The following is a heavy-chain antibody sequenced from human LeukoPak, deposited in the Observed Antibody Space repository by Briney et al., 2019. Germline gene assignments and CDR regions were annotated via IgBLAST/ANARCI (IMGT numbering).Heavy chain of an antibody. CDR2: LWYVGTNK. CDR3: SRDQRGFSYSKYYFDY. CDR1: GSSFSSHG. J-gene: IGHJ4*02. Sequence: GGSLRPSWAASGSSFSSHGMHWVRQVQDKGLEWEAALWYVGTNKYCAYSAKGRFTISRDNSKNTLYLQMNSLRAEDTTVYYCSRDQRGFSYSKYYFDYWGQGTLVTVSS. V-gene: IGHV3-33*01. D-gene: IGHD5-18*01.